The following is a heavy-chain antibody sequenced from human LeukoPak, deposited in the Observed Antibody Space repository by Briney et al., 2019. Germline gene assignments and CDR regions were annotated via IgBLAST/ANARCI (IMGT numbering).Heavy chain of an antibody. V-gene: IGHV4-39*07. Sequence: SETLSLTCTVSGGSISSSSYYWGWIRQPPGKGLEWIGSIYYSGSTYYNPSLKSRVTISVDTSKNQFSLKLSSVTAADTAVYYCARSLLWFGELLYHYFDYWGQGTLVTVSS. CDR3: ARSLLWFGELLYHYFDY. CDR2: IYYSGST. D-gene: IGHD3-10*01. CDR1: GGSISSSSYY. J-gene: IGHJ4*02.